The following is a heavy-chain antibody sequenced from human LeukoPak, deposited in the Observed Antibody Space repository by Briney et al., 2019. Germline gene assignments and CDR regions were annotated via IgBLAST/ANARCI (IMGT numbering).Heavy chain of an antibody. CDR2: VDPRDSYT. CDR3: ARQVAVTGEAPGD. Sequence: GESLKISCKDSGYRFTSYWINWVRQMPGKGLDWMGRVDPRDSYTYYSPSFQGHVTISADKSSSTAYLQWSSLKASDTAMYYCARQVAVTGEAPGDWGQGTLVIVSS. V-gene: IGHV5-10-1*01. CDR1: GYRFTSYW. D-gene: IGHD4-17*01. J-gene: IGHJ4*01.